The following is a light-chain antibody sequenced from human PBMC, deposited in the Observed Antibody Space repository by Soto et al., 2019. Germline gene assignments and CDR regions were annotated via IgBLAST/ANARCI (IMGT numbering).Light chain of an antibody. CDR2: DAS. CDR3: QQSYRTPWT. V-gene: IGKV1-39*01. CDR1: QGISSY. Sequence: DIQMTQSPSSLSASLGDRVTITCRANQGISSYLVWYQHKLGQAPKLLIHDASTLASGVPSRFSGSESGTDFTLTISGLEHEDSATYYCQQSYRTPWTFGQGTKVEIK. J-gene: IGKJ1*01.